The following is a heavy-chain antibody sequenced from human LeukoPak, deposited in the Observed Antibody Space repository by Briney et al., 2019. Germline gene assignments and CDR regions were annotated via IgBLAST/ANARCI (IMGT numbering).Heavy chain of an antibody. J-gene: IGHJ4*02. D-gene: IGHD5-24*01. V-gene: IGHV4-59*01. CDR2: IYYSGST. Sequence: SETLSLTCAVYGGSFSGYYWSWIRQPPGKGLEWIGYIYYSGSTNYNPSLKSRVTISVDTSKNQFSLKLSSVTAADTAVYYCARDTGAGYINFDYWGQGTLVTVSS. CDR3: ARDTGAGYINFDY. CDR1: GGSFSGYY.